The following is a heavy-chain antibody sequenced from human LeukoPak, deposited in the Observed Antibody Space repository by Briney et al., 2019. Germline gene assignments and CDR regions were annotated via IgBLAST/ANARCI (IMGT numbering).Heavy chain of an antibody. Sequence: GGSLRLSCAASGFTFSNYGIHWVRQAPGKGLEWVAVISYDGSNKYYADSVKGRFTTSRDNSKNTLYLQMNSLRAEDTAVYYCAKPQSPGSPTYYFEYWGQGILVTVST. CDR1: GFTFSNYG. CDR2: ISYDGSNK. J-gene: IGHJ4*02. V-gene: IGHV3-30*18. CDR3: AKPQSPGSPTYYFEY.